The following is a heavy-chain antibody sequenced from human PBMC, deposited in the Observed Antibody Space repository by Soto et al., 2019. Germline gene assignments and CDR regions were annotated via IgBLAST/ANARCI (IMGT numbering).Heavy chain of an antibody. CDR3: ARTPFGYFDC. J-gene: IGHJ4*02. CDR2: VYYSGST. V-gene: IGHV4-31*03. D-gene: IGHD3-16*01. CDR1: GGSISNGGYY. Sequence: SETLALTYSVSGGSISNGGYYWSWIRQHPGKGLEWIGYVYYSGSTYYNPSLKSRPTISVDMSKNQFSLKLNYVTAAHTAVYYCARTPFGYFDCWGQGTLVTVSS.